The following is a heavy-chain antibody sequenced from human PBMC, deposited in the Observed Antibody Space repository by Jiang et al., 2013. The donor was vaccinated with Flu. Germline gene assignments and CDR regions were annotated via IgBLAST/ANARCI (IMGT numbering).Heavy chain of an antibody. Sequence: FGTANYAQKFQGRVTITADESTSTAYMELSSLRSEDTAVYYCARVWGPGRYYDILTGYSYYGMDVWGQGTTVTVSS. D-gene: IGHD3-9*01. CDR2: FGTA. CDR3: ARVWGPGRYYDILTGYSYYGMDV. J-gene: IGHJ6*02. V-gene: IGHV1-69*01.